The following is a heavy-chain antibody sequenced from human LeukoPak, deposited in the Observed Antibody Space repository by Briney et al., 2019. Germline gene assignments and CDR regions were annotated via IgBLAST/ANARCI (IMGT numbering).Heavy chain of an antibody. CDR3: AKDARRTSGWYFFDH. CDR1: GFTFSNYA. CDR2: VSGSGGST. J-gene: IGHJ4*02. V-gene: IGHV3-23*01. Sequence: GGSLRLSCAASGFTFSNYAMSWVRRAPGKGLEWVSAVSGSGGSTYYADSVKGRFTISRDNSKNTLYLQMNSLRAEDTAVYFCAKDARRTSGWYFFDHWGQGTLVTVSS. D-gene: IGHD6-19*01.